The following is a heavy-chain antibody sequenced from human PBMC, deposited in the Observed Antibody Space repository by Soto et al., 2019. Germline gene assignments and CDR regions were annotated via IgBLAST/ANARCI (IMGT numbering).Heavy chain of an antibody. Sequence: QVHLQQWGAGLLKPSETLSLTCAVYGASLSDNYCNWLRQPPGKGLEWIGEINHSGNTNYNPPLRQRVSITIDTSKYQLSLNLRSLSAAATAVYYCARGRGKFDAWGQGTPVTVAS. D-gene: IGHD6-13*01. CDR3: ARGRGKFDA. V-gene: IGHV4-34*01. CDR2: INHSGNT. J-gene: IGHJ5*02. CDR1: GASLSDNY.